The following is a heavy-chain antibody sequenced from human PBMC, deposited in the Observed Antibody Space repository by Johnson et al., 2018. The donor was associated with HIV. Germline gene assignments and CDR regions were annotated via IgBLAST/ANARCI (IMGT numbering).Heavy chain of an antibody. D-gene: IGHD1-26*01. V-gene: IGHV3-30-3*01. CDR3: ARDRGYLDAFDI. CDR1: GFTFSSYA. Sequence: QVPLVESGGGVVQPGVSLRLSCAASGFTFSSYAMHWVRQAPGKGLEWVAVISYDGSNKYYADSVKGRFTISRDNSKNTLYLQMNSLRAEDTAVFYCARDRGYLDAFDIWGQGTMVTVSS. CDR2: ISYDGSNK. J-gene: IGHJ3*02.